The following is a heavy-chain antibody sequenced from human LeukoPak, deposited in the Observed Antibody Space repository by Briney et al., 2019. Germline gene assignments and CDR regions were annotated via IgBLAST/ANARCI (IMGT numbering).Heavy chain of an antibody. Sequence: PGGSLRLSCAASGFSVTTNYMSWVRQAPGKGLEWVSVIQSNNDTYYADSVKGRFTISRDNSKNTLYLQMNSLRAEDTAVYFCARFCEGIPGWFDPWGQGTLVTVSS. CDR1: GFSVTTNY. CDR3: ARFCEGIPGWFDP. D-gene: IGHD2-21*01. CDR2: IQSNNDT. V-gene: IGHV3-53*01. J-gene: IGHJ5*02.